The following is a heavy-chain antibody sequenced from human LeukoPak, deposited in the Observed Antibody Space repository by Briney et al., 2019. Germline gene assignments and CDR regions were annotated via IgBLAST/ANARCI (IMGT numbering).Heavy chain of an antibody. V-gene: IGHV3-30*18. D-gene: IGHD3-22*01. CDR2: ISYDGSNK. J-gene: IGHJ6*02. Sequence: GGSLRLSCAASGFTFSSYGMHWVRQAPGKGLEWVAVISYDGSNKYYADSVKGRFTISRDNSKNTLYLQMNSLRAEDTAVYYCAKDGQTRITMIVVVIHYGMDVWGQGTTVTVSS. CDR3: AKDGQTRITMIVVVIHYGMDV. CDR1: GFTFSSYG.